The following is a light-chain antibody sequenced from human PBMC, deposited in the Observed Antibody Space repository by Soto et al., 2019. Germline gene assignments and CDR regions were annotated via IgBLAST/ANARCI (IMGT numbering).Light chain of an antibody. J-gene: IGKJ1*01. CDR1: QSISNL. V-gene: IGKV1-5*01. CDR2: DAS. CDR3: RQYNSYSWT. Sequence: DVQMTQSPSTLSASIGERITISCRANQSISNLLAWYQQKPGKAPKLLIYDASTLESGVPSRFRGSGSGTEFTLTISSLQPDDFATYFCRQYNSYSWTFGRGTKV.